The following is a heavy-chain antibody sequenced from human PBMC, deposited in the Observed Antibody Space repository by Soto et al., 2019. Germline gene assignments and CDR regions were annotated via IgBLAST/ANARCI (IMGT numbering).Heavy chain of an antibody. CDR1: GFTFSSYG. J-gene: IGHJ6*02. Sequence: GGSLRLSCAASGFTFSSYGMHWVRQAPGKGPEWVAVIWYDGSNKYYADSVKGRFTISRDNSKNTLYLQMNSLRAEDTAVYYCARAFTRPDYDFWSGYKKPYYYYGMDVWGQGTTVTVSS. V-gene: IGHV3-33*01. D-gene: IGHD3-3*01. CDR3: ARAFTRPDYDFWSGYKKPYYYYGMDV. CDR2: IWYDGSNK.